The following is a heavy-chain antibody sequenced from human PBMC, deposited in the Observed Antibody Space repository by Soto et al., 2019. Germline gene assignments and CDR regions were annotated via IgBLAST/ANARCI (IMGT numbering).Heavy chain of an antibody. CDR2: IIPIFGTA. CDR1: GGTFSSYA. V-gene: IGHV1-69*13. D-gene: IGHD4-17*01. Sequence: SVKVSCKASGGTFSSYAISWVRQAPGQGLEWMGGIIPIFGTANYAQEFQGRVTITADESTSTAYMELSSLRSEDTAVYYCARGATVRIYYYYYGMDVWGQGTTVTVS. J-gene: IGHJ6*02. CDR3: ARGATVRIYYYYYGMDV.